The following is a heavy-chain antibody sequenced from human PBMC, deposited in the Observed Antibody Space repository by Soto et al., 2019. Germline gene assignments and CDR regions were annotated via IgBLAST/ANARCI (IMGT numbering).Heavy chain of an antibody. J-gene: IGHJ4*02. CDR3: ARKVDYSNYARAFDY. V-gene: IGHV5-51*01. CDR2: IYPGDSDT. CDR1: GYSFNTYW. Sequence: PGESLKISCKGSGYSFNTYWIGWVRQMPGKSLEWMVIIYPGDSDTRYSPSFQGQVTISADKSISTAYLQWSSLKASDTAMYYCARKVDYSNYARAFDYWGQGALVTVSS. D-gene: IGHD4-4*01.